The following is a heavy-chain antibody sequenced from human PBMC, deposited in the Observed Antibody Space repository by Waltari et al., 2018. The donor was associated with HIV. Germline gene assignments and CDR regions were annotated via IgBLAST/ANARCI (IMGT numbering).Heavy chain of an antibody. CDR2: IYYSGST. Sequence: QVQLQESGPGLVKPSQTLSLTCTVSGGSISRGGYYWSWIRQPPGKGLEWIGYIYYSGSTYYNPSLKSLVTISVDTSKNQFSLKLSSVTAADTAVYYCARYCSGGSCQYNWFDPWGQGTLVTVSS. CDR3: ARYCSGGSCQYNWFDP. D-gene: IGHD2-15*01. J-gene: IGHJ5*02. V-gene: IGHV4-31*01. CDR1: GGSISRGGYY.